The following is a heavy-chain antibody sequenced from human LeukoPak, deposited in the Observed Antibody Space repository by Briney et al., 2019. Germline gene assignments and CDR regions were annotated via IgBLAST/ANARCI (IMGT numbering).Heavy chain of an antibody. J-gene: IGHJ3*02. V-gene: IGHV3-30*18. CDR3: AKEWVRGVIFDAFDI. Sequence: GGSLRLSCAASGFTVSSYGMHWVRQAPGKGLEWVAVTSYDGSNKYYADSVKSRFTISRDNSKHTLYLQMNSLRAEDTAVYYCAKEWVRGVIFDAFDIWGQGTMVTVSS. CDR2: TSYDGSNK. D-gene: IGHD3-10*01. CDR1: GFTVSSYG.